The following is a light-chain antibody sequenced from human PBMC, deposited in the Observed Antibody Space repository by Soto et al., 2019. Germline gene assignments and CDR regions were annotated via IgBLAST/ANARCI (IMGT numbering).Light chain of an antibody. J-gene: IGLJ2*01. CDR1: SSNIGAGYD. CDR3: QSYDSSLSVV. CDR2: VNS. Sequence: QSVLTQPPSVSGAPGQRVTISCTGSSSNIGAGYDVHWYQQLPGTAPKLLIYVNSNRPSGVPDRFSGSKSGTSASLAITGLQAEDEAYYYCQSYDSSLSVVFGGGTQLTVL. V-gene: IGLV1-40*01.